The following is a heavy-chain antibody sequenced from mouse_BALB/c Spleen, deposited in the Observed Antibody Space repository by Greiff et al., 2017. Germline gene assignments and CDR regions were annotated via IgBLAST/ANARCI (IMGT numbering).Heavy chain of an antibody. CDR3: AREGIYYGSSYTYAMDY. V-gene: IGHV1-14*01. CDR2: INPYNDGT. D-gene: IGHD1-1*01. J-gene: IGHJ4*01. CDR1: GYTFTSYV. Sequence: VQLQQSGPELVKPGASVKMSCKASGYTFTSYVMHWVKQKPGQGLEWIGYINPYNDGTKYNEKFKGKATLTSDKSSSTAYMELSSLTSEDSAVYYCAREGIYYGSSYTYAMDYWGQGTSVTVSS.